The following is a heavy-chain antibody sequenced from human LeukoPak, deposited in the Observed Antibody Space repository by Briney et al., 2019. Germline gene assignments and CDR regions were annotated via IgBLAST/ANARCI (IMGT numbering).Heavy chain of an antibody. CDR1: GFTFSSYA. J-gene: IGHJ4*02. V-gene: IGHV3-30-3*01. CDR3: ARDRGFIVAAGIFDY. CDR2: ISYDGSSK. D-gene: IGHD6-13*01. Sequence: GGSLRLSCAASGFTFSSYAMHWVRQAPGRGLEWVAVISYDGSSKYYADSVKGRFTISRDNSKNTLYLQMNSLRAEDTAVYYCARDRGFIVAAGIFDYWGQGTLVTVSS.